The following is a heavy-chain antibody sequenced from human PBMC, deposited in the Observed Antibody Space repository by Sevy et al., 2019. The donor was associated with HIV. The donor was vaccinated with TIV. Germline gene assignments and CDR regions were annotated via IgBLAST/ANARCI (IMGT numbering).Heavy chain of an antibody. V-gene: IGHV3-48*02. D-gene: IGHD3-10*01. J-gene: IGHJ4*02. Sequence: GSLRLSCAASGFTFSSYSMNWVRQAPGKGLEWVSYISSSSSTIYYADSVKGRFTISRDNAKNSLYLQMNSLRDEDTAVYYCARGLSNVLLWFGVVHGGTYWGQGTLVTVSS. CDR3: ARGLSNVLLWFGVVHGGTY. CDR1: GFTFSSYS. CDR2: ISSSSSTI.